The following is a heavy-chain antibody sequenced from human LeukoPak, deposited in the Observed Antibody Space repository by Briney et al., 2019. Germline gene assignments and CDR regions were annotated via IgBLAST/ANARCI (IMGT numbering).Heavy chain of an antibody. J-gene: IGHJ4*02. V-gene: IGHV4-30-2*01. D-gene: IGHD3-22*01. CDR3: AREVYHYDSSGYYIDY. Sequence: SETLSLTCAVSGGSISSGGYSWSWIRQPPGKGLEWIGYIYHSGSTYYNPSLKSRVTISVDRSKNQFSLKLSSVTAADTAVYYCAREVYHYDSSGYYIDYWGQGTLVTVSS. CDR2: IYHSGST. CDR1: GGSISSGGYS.